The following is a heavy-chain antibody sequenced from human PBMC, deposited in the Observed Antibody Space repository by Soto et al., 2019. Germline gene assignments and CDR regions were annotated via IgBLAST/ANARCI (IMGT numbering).Heavy chain of an antibody. CDR3: ARHCSSTSCYRRRFDP. V-gene: IGHV4-39*01. Sequence: SETLYLTCTVSGGSISSSSYYWGWIRQPPGKGLEWIGSIYYSERTYYNPSLKSRVTLSVDTSKNQFSLKLSCVTAADTAVYYCARHCSSTSCYRRRFDPWGQGTLVTVSS. CDR2: IYYSERT. J-gene: IGHJ5*02. CDR1: GGSISSSSYY. D-gene: IGHD2-2*01.